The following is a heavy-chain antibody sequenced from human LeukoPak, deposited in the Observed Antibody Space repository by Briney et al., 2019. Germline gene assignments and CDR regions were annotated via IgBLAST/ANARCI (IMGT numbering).Heavy chain of an antibody. CDR1: GGSFRGYY. V-gene: IGHV4-34*01. J-gene: IGHJ4*02. CDR3: ARDNCSGGSCYSAC. D-gene: IGHD2-15*01. CDR2: IYHSGST. Sequence: SETLSLTCAVYGGSFRGYYWSWVRQPPGKGLEWIGEIYHSGSTNHNPSLKSRVTISVDKSKNQFSLKLSSVTAADTAVYYCARDNCSGGSCYSACWGQGTLVTVSS.